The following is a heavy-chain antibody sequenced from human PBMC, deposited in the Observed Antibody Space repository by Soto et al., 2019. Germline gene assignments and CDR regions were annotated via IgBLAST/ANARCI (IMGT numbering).Heavy chain of an antibody. Sequence: EVQLLESGGGLVQPGGSLRLSCAASGFTFSSYAMSWVRQAPGKGLEWVSAISGSGGSTYYADSVKGRFTISRDNSKNTLYLKINSWRAEKTAENYVAKFSGGYCGVGTAPATPFDYGAREPWSPSPQ. CDR2: ISGSGGST. D-gene: IGHD3-10*01. CDR3: AKFSGGYCGVGTAPATPFDY. J-gene: IGHJ4*02. V-gene: IGHV3-23*01. CDR1: GFTFSSYA.